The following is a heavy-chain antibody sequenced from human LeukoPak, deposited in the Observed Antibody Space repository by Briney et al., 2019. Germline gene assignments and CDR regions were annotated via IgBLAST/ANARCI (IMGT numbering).Heavy chain of an antibody. V-gene: IGHV4-39*02. Sequence: SETLSLTCTVSGGSISSNNHYWGWIRQPPGKGLEWNGSIYYSGSTYYNPSLKSRVTISVDTSKNQFSLKLSSVTAADTAVYYCAREKDGYNTGDFDYWGRGTLVTVSS. D-gene: IGHD5-24*01. CDR1: GGSISSNNHY. J-gene: IGHJ4*02. CDR2: IYYSGST. CDR3: AREKDGYNTGDFDY.